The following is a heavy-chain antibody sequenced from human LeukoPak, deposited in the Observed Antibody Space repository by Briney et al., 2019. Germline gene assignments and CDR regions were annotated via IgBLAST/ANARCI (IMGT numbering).Heavy chain of an antibody. Sequence: ASVKVSCKASGYTFTDYFMNWVRQAPGQGLEWMGWINPKSGGTVYAQKFQGRVTMTRDTSSSTAYMELSRLRFDDTVVYYCARAARITIFGVVMANDAFDIWGQGTMVTVSS. CDR1: GYTFTDYF. CDR2: INPKSGGT. V-gene: IGHV1-2*02. CDR3: ARAARITIFGVVMANDAFDI. D-gene: IGHD3-3*01. J-gene: IGHJ3*02.